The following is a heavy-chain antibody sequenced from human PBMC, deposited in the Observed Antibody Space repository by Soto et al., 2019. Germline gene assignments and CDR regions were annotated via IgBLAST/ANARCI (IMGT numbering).Heavy chain of an antibody. Sequence: SETLSLTCTVSGGSISSYFYIWVRQPPGKGLEWIGSVYYTGTTDYNPSLKSRVTISVDTSKTQFSLNLRSVTAADTAVYYCARDLAAVPRAFDYWGRGTLVTISS. J-gene: IGHJ4*02. CDR1: GGSISSYF. D-gene: IGHD6-13*01. CDR3: ARDLAAVPRAFDY. CDR2: VYYTGTT. V-gene: IGHV4-59*01.